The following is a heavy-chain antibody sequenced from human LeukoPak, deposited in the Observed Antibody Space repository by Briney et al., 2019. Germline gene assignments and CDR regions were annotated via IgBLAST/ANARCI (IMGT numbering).Heavy chain of an antibody. Sequence: PGESLKISCKGSGYSFSSYWIGWVRQMPGKGLEWMGIIYPVDSDTRYSPSFQGQVTISADKSISTAYLQWSSLKASDTAMYYCARRSSSGYYWFDPWGQGTLVTVSS. CDR2: IYPVDSDT. CDR1: GYSFSSYW. V-gene: IGHV5-51*01. CDR3: ARRSSSGYYWFDP. J-gene: IGHJ5*02. D-gene: IGHD3-22*01.